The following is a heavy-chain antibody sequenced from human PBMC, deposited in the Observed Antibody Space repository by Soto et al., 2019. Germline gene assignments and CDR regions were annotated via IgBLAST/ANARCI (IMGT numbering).Heavy chain of an antibody. CDR3: ARNRRITIFGVVYYYYYYYGMDV. CDR2: INSDGSST. Sequence: GGSLRLSCAASGFTFSSYWMHWVRQAPGKGLVWVSRINSDGSSTSYADSVKGRFTISRDNAKNTLYLQMNSLRAEDTAVYYCARNRRITIFGVVYYYYYYYGMDVWGQGTTVTVSS. CDR1: GFTFSSYW. V-gene: IGHV3-74*01. J-gene: IGHJ6*02. D-gene: IGHD3-3*01.